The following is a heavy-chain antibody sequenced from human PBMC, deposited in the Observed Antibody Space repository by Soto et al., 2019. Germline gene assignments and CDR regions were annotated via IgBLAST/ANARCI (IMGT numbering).Heavy chain of an antibody. Sequence: QVQLVQSGAEVKRPGSSVKVSCEASGGTFSSLGFTWVRQAPGQGLEWMGGIIPISGRTTFAPKFLGRVTITADESTRTTYMELTALTSDDTAIYYCATRGTPGRWLEFAEYWGQGTLVTVSS. J-gene: IGHJ4*02. D-gene: IGHD3-10*01. CDR3: ATRGTPGRWLEFAEY. V-gene: IGHV1-69*01. CDR1: GGTFSSLG. CDR2: IIPISGRT.